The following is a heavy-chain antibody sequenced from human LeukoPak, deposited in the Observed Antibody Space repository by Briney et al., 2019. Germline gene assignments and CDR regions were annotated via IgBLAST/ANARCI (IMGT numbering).Heavy chain of an antibody. Sequence: PSETLSLTCAVYGESFSGYYWSWLRQPPGKGLEWIGEINQSGSTNYNPSLKSRVTISVDTSKNQFSLKLSSVTAADTAVYYCARRGDYYDSSGYHYYFDYWGQGTLVTVSS. V-gene: IGHV4-34*01. D-gene: IGHD3-22*01. J-gene: IGHJ4*02. CDR2: INQSGST. CDR1: GESFSGYY. CDR3: ARRGDYYDSSGYHYYFDY.